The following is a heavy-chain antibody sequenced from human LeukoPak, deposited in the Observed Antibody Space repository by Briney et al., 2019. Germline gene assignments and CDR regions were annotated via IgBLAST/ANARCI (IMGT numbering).Heavy chain of an antibody. CDR3: AKDRSESYFYFDF. V-gene: IGHV3-30*18. D-gene: IGHD1-26*01. Sequence: GGSLRLSCAASGFTFSSYGMHWVRRAPGKGLEWVAVISYDGSNKYYADSVKGRFTISRDNSKNTLYLQMNSLRAEDTAVYYCAKDRSESYFYFDFWGQGTQVTVSS. CDR2: ISYDGSNK. J-gene: IGHJ4*02. CDR1: GFTFSSYG.